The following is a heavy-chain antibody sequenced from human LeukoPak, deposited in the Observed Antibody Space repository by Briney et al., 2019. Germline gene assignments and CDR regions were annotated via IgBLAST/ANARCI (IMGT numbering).Heavy chain of an antibody. D-gene: IGHD1-26*01. J-gene: IGHJ4*02. CDR1: GGSISSYY. Sequence: PSETLSLTCTVSGGSISSYYWSWIRQPAGKGLESIGHISTSGSTNYNPSLKSRVTMSVDTSKNQFSLKLSSVTAADTAVYYCARAAHSGSLAPFDYWGQGTLVTVSS. CDR3: ARAAHSGSLAPFDY. V-gene: IGHV4-4*07. CDR2: ISTSGST.